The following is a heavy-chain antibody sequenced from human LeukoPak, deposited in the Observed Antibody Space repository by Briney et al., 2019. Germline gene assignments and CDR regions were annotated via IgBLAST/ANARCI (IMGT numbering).Heavy chain of an antibody. CDR3: AKENYDFWSGSTFDY. J-gene: IGHJ4*02. V-gene: IGHV3-23*01. D-gene: IGHD3-3*01. Sequence: GGSLRLSCAASGFTFSNYAMNWVRQAPGKGLEWVSTITTSGGITYYADSVKGRLTIFRENSKNTLYLQMNSLRAEDTAVYYCAKENYDFWSGSTFDYWGQGTLVTVSS. CDR1: GFTFSNYA. CDR2: ITTSGGIT.